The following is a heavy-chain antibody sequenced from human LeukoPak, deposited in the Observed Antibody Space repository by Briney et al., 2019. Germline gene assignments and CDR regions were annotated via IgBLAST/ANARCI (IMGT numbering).Heavy chain of an antibody. D-gene: IGHD5-12*01. J-gene: IGHJ3*02. CDR2: IYDSGTT. CDR3: ATHRRSGSGGSENAFEI. V-gene: IGHV4-39*01. CDR1: GDSTSISTYY. Sequence: SETLSLTCTVSGDSTSISTYYCVWIRQAPGKGLEWIGNIYDSGTTHYNPSLKSRVTISGDTSKNQFSLKLNSVTAADTAIYYCATHRRSGSGGSENAFEIWGQGTMVTVSS.